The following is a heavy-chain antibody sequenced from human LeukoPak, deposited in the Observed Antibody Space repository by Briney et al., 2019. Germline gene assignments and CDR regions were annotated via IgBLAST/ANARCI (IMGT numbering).Heavy chain of an antibody. CDR2: INPSSGST. J-gene: IGHJ4*02. V-gene: IGHV1-46*01. Sequence: ASVKVSCKASGYTFTSYYMHWVRQAPGQGLEWMGMINPSSGSTSYAQKFQGRVTMTRDTSTSTVYMELSSLRSEDTAVYYCASSVAVAGTGFDYWGQGTLVTVSS. CDR1: GYTFTSYY. D-gene: IGHD6-19*01. CDR3: ASSVAVAGTGFDY.